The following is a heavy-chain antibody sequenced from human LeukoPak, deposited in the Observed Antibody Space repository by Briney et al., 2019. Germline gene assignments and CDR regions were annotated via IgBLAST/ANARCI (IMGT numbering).Heavy chain of an antibody. V-gene: IGHV5-51*01. CDR2: IYPSDSDT. Sequence: GESLKISCKASGYSFTSYWIGWVRQMPEKGLELMGIIYPSDSDTSYSPSFQGQVTISADKSISTAYLQWGSLRASDTAMHFCARFYYYDSSAYLAALDHWGQGTLVSVSS. J-gene: IGHJ4*02. D-gene: IGHD3-22*01. CDR1: GYSFTSYW. CDR3: ARFYYYDSSAYLAALDH.